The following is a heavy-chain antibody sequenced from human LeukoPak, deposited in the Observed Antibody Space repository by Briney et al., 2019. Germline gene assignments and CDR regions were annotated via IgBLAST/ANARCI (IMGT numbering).Heavy chain of an antibody. D-gene: IGHD2-8*01. CDR1: GYTFTGYY. V-gene: IGHV1-2*02. CDR3: AREGGDIVLSWFDP. Sequence: ASVRVSCKASGYTFTGYYMHWVRQAPGQGLEWMGWINPNSGGTNYAQKFQGRVTMTRDTSISTAYMELSRLRSDDTAVYYCAREGGDIVLSWFDPWGQGTLVTVSS. CDR2: INPNSGGT. J-gene: IGHJ5*02.